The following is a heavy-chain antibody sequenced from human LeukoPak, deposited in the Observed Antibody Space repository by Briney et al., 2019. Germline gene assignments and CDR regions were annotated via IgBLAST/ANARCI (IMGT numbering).Heavy chain of an antibody. CDR3: ARGSGSYGDPDY. CDR2: ISWNSGSI. J-gene: IGHJ4*02. CDR1: GFTFDDYA. D-gene: IGHD3-10*01. V-gene: IGHV3-9*01. Sequence: GRSLRLSCAASGFTFDDYAMHWVRQAPGKGLEWVSGISWNSGSIGYADSVKGRFTISRDNAKNSLYLQMNSLRAEDTALYYCARGSGSYGDPDYWGQGTLVTVSS.